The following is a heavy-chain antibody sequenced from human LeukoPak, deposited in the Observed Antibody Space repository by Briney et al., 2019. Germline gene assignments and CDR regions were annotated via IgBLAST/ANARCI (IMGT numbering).Heavy chain of an antibody. J-gene: IGHJ3*02. D-gene: IGHD3-10*01. CDR3: ARGYGSRSPDAFDI. CDR2: ISAYNGNT. CDR1: GYTFTSYG. V-gene: IGHV1-18*01. Sequence: ASVKVSCKASGYTFTSYGISWMRQAPGQGLGWMGWISAYNGNTNYAQKLQGRVTMTTDTSTSTAYMELRSLRSDDTAVYYCARGYGSRSPDAFDIWGQGTMVTVSS.